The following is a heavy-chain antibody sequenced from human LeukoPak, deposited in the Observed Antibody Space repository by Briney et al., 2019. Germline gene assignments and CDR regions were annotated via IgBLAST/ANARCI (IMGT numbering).Heavy chain of an antibody. CDR3: AKESGKFDY. CDR2: ISADGGST. Sequence: GVSLRLSCVASGLNFDDSAMHWVRQAPGKGLEWVSLISADGGSTFSADSVKGRFSISRDNSKNALYLQMNSLKSEDTAMYYCAKESGKFDYWGQGTLVAVSS. CDR1: GLNFDDSA. J-gene: IGHJ4*02. V-gene: IGHV3-43*02. D-gene: IGHD1-1*01.